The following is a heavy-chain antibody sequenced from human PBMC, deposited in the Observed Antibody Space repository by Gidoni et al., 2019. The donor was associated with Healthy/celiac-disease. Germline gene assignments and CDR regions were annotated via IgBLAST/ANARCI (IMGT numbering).Heavy chain of an antibody. CDR1: GYTFTSYY. CDR2: INPRGGST. Sequence: QVQLVQSGAEVKKPGASVKVSCKASGYTFTSYYMHWVRQAPGQGLEWMGIINPRGGSTSYAQKFQGRVTMTRDTSTSTVYMELSSLRSEDTAVYYCARIRVRYFDSDEYYFDYWGQGTLVTVSS. D-gene: IGHD3-9*01. CDR3: ARIRVRYFDSDEYYFDY. J-gene: IGHJ4*02. V-gene: IGHV1-46*01.